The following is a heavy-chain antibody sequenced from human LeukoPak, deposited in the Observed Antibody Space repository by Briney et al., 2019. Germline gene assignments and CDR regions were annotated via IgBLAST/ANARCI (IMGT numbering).Heavy chain of an antibody. CDR2: VHTSRGT. CDR1: GASISGHY. V-gene: IGHV4-4*07. Sequence: SEILSLTCIVSGASISGHYWSWIRQPAGKEPEWIGRVHTSRGTNYNSSLKSRLTMSVDTSKNQFSLHLASVTAADTAVYYCAKGGESSLPFDYWGQGTLVTVSS. CDR3: AKGGESSLPFDY. D-gene: IGHD3-10*01. J-gene: IGHJ4*02.